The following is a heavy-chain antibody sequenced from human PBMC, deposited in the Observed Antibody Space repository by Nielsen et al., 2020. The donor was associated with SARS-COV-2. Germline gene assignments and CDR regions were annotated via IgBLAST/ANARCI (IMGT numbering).Heavy chain of an antibody. V-gene: IGHV1-8*01. CDR3: ARGGFSLGANLEDP. CDR2: MSPNSGNT. CDR1: GYTFINHD. J-gene: IGHJ5*02. D-gene: IGHD1-26*01. Sequence: ASVKVSCKASGYTFINHDINWVRQAAGQGLEWMGWMSPNSGNTGYAQKFQGRVTMTRDTSISTAYMELSSLRSEDTAVYYCARGGFSLGANLEDPWGQGTLVTVSS.